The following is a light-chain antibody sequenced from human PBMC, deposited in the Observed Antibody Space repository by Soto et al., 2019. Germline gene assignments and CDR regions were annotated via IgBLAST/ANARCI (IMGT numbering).Light chain of an antibody. CDR1: SSNIGSHT. CDR2: SNT. V-gene: IGLV1-44*01. J-gene: IGLJ2*01. Sequence: QSVLTQPPSASGTPGQTIAISCSGGSSNIGSHTVNWYKQLPGTAPRLLIYSNTQRPSWVPDRFSGSKSGTSASLAITGLQSEYEGDYYCAAWDDSLNGVVFGGGTKLTVL. CDR3: AAWDDSLNGVV.